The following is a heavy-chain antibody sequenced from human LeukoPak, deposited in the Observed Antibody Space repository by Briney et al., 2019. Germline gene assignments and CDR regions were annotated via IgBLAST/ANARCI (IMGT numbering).Heavy chain of an antibody. Sequence: PSETLSLTCTVSGGSITSSSYSWGWIRQPPGKGLEWIASMSYSGSTYYNPSLKSRVTISVDTSRNQFSLKLSSVTAADTAVYYCARVTDWNDLDYWGPGTLVTVSS. CDR1: GGSITSSSYS. D-gene: IGHD1-1*01. J-gene: IGHJ4*02. V-gene: IGHV4-39*07. CDR3: ARVTDWNDLDY. CDR2: MSYSGST.